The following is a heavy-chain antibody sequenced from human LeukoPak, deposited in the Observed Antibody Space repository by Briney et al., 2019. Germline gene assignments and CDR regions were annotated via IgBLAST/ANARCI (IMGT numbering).Heavy chain of an antibody. CDR3: ARKIAVAGTGENWFDP. V-gene: IGHV1-2*02. Sequence: GASVKVSCKASGYTFTGYYMHWVRQAPGQGLEWMGWINPNSGGTNYAQKFQGRVTMTRDTSISTAYMEPSRLRSDDTAVYYCARKIAVAGTGENWFDPWGQGTLVTVSS. CDR2: INPNSGGT. CDR1: GYTFTGYY. D-gene: IGHD6-19*01. J-gene: IGHJ5*02.